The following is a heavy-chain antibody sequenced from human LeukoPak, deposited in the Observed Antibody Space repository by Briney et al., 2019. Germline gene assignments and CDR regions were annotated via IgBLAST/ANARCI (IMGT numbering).Heavy chain of an antibody. J-gene: IGHJ4*02. V-gene: IGHV5-51*01. CDR3: ARPLVGTGYSSSWYFDS. CDR1: GYSFTTYW. D-gene: IGHD6-13*01. CDR2: IYPGDSDT. Sequence: GESLKISCKGFGYSFTTYWVAWVRQMPGKDLEWMGIIYPGDSDTRYSPSFQGQVTLSADKSHSTAYLQSTSLKPSDTAMYYCARPLVGTGYSSSWYFDSWGQGTLVTVSS.